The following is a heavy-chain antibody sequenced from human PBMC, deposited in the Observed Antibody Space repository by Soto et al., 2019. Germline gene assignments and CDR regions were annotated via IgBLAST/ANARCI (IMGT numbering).Heavy chain of an antibody. V-gene: IGHV4-4*07. D-gene: IGHD3-10*01. J-gene: IGHJ4*02. CDR3: ARDIGSYAYGEGY. CDR1: GGSINSYW. CDR2: VYSSGTT. Sequence: SETLSLTCSVSGGSINSYWWSWIRQPAGRGLEWIGRVYSSGTTDYNPSLNSRATMSVETSKNQFSLKLSSVTAADTAVYYCARDIGSYAYGEGYWGQGIQVTVSS.